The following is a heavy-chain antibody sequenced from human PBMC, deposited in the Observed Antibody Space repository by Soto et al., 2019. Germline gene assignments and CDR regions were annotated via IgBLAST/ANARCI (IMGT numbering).Heavy chain of an antibody. CDR1: GGSISSGDYY. CDR2: IHNSVST. Sequence: QVQLQESGPGLVKPSQTLSLTCTVSGGSISSGDYYWSWIRQPTGKGLEWIAYIHNSVSTHYNPSLKSRVTISVDTSKNQFSLKLSSVTAADTAVYYCARSRYSGSYFFDYWGQGILVTVSS. J-gene: IGHJ4*02. D-gene: IGHD1-26*01. V-gene: IGHV4-30-4*01. CDR3: ARSRYSGSYFFDY.